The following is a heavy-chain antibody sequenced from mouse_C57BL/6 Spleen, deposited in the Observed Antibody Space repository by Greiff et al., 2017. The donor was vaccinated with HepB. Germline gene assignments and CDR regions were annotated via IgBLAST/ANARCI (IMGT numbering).Heavy chain of an antibody. CDR1: GYTFTDYY. CDR2: INPNNGGT. CDR3: ARWALYYGSSYSFDY. V-gene: IGHV1-26*01. Sequence: EVQLQQSGPELVKPGASVKISCKASGYTFTDYYMNWVKQSHGKSLEWIGDINPNNGGTSYNQKFKGKATLTVDKSSSTAYMELRSLTSEDSAVYYCARWALYYGSSYSFDYWGQGTTLTVSS. D-gene: IGHD1-1*01. J-gene: IGHJ2*01.